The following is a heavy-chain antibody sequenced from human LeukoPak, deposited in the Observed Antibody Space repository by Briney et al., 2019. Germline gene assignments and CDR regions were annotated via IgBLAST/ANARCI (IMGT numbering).Heavy chain of an antibody. CDR2: IIPLLDTI. Sequence: SVKVSCKASGGTFNKDAIGWLRQAPGQGFEWMGEIIPLLDTINYAQRFQGRVTITADEPTSTVYMELSSLRSEDTAVYYCAREAEDGYGTGDFDYWGQGTLVTVSS. J-gene: IGHJ4*02. CDR3: AREAEDGYGTGDFDY. V-gene: IGHV1-69*01. CDR1: GGTFNKDA. D-gene: IGHD5-24*01.